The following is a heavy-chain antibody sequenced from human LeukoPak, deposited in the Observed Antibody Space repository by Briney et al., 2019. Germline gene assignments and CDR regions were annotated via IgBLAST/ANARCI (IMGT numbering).Heavy chain of an antibody. D-gene: IGHD3-10*01. J-gene: IGHJ4*02. Sequence: GGSLRLSCAASGFTFSSYEMNWVRQAPGKGLEWVSYISSSGSTIYYADSVKGRFTISRDNAKNSLYLQMNGLRAEDTAVYYCARKYYYGSGSYYLSYFDYWGQGTLVTVSP. CDR3: ARKYYYGSGSYYLSYFDY. V-gene: IGHV3-48*03. CDR2: ISSSGSTI. CDR1: GFTFSSYE.